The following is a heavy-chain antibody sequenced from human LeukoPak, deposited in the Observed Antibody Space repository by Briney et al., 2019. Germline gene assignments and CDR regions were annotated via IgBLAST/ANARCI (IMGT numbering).Heavy chain of an antibody. J-gene: IGHJ3*02. CDR2: ISAYNGNT. Sequence: ASVRVSCKASGGTFSSYAISWVRQAPGQGLEWMGWISAYNGNTNYAQKLQGRVTMTTDTSTSTAYMELRSLRSDDTAVYYCARIYDSSGYDAFDIWGQGTMVTVSS. CDR3: ARIYDSSGYDAFDI. V-gene: IGHV1-18*01. D-gene: IGHD3-22*01. CDR1: GGTFSSYA.